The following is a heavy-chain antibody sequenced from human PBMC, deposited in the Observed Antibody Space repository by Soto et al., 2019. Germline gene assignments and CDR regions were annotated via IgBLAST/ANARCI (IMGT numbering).Heavy chain of an antibody. CDR1: GFSFSGYS. CDR3: AREDILGARSFDY. CDR2: ISSLSTPR. J-gene: IGHJ4*02. V-gene: IGHV3-48*02. Sequence: EVPLVESGGGLVQTGGSLRLSCAASGFSFSGYSMNWVRQAPGKGLEWISYISSLSTPRYYAESVEGRFIISRDNAKNSLYRQMNSLRDEDTAVYFFAREDILGARSFDYWGQGTLVTVSS. D-gene: IGHD1-26*01.